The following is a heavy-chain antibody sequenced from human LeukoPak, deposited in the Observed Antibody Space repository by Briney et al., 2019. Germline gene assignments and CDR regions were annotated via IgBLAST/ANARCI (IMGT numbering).Heavy chain of an antibody. CDR2: IYHGGST. V-gene: IGHV4-38-2*02. CDR1: GYSISSAYY. J-gene: IGHJ5*02. CDR3: SSELTTIAFDP. Sequence: SETLSLTCSVSGYSISSAYYWDCIRQPPGKGLEWLGTIYHGGSTYYNPSLKSRVTISINTSKNQFSLKLTSVTAADTAMYYCSSELTTIAFDPWGQGTLVTVSS. D-gene: IGHD4/OR15-4a*01.